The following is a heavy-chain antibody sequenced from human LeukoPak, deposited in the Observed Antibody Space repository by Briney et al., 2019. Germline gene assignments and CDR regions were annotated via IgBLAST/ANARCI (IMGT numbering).Heavy chain of an antibody. Sequence: PGGSLRLSCAASRFTFSSYGMHWVRQAPGKGLEWVAFIRYDGSNKYYADSVKGRFTISRDNSKNTLYLQMNSLRAEDTAVYYCARGDTSGYYYRFFDYWGQGTLVTVSS. D-gene: IGHD3-22*01. CDR1: RFTFSSYG. V-gene: IGHV3-30*02. J-gene: IGHJ4*02. CDR2: IRYDGSNK. CDR3: ARGDTSGYYYRFFDY.